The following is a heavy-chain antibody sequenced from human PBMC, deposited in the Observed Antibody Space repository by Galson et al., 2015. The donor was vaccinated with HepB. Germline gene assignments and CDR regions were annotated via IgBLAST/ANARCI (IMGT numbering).Heavy chain of an antibody. Sequence: QSGAEVKKPGESLKISCQGSGYSFTNYWIGWVRQMPGKGLEWMGIIYPGDSDTRYSPSFQGQVTIAADKSISTAYLQWSGLKASDTAIYYCARKFRYFDGSGSKDHYFDYWGQGTLVTVSS. CDR3: ARKFRYFDGSGSKDHYFDY. CDR1: GYSFTNYW. J-gene: IGHJ4*02. CDR2: IYPGDSDT. V-gene: IGHV5-51*03. D-gene: IGHD3-22*01.